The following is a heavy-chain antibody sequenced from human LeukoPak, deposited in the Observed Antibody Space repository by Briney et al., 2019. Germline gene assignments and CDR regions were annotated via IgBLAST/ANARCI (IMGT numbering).Heavy chain of an antibody. CDR1: EFNFSNYN. Sequence: GGSLRLSCVASEFNFSNYNINWVRQAPGKGLEWVSSISSSSDYIFYRESVKGRFTISRDNAKNSVYLQMNGLRAEDTAMYHCANRGSRSYYFEYWGQGTLVTVSS. V-gene: IGHV3-21*01. CDR3: ANRGSRSYYFEY. CDR2: ISSSSDYI. D-gene: IGHD3-10*01. J-gene: IGHJ4*02.